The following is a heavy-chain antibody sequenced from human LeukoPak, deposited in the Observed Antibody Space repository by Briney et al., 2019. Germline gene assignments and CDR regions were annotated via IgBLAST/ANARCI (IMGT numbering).Heavy chain of an antibody. D-gene: IGHD1-26*01. CDR3: VRGSPLGATTNWLDP. Sequence: GGSLRLSCTASGFTFSSYWMSWVRQAPGKGLEWVANIRQDGGLKHYVDSAKGRFTISRDNSKNTLYLQMNSLRAEDTAMYYCVRGSPLGATTNWLDPWGQGTLVTVSS. CDR1: GFTFSSYW. J-gene: IGHJ5*02. V-gene: IGHV3-7*01. CDR2: IRQDGGLK.